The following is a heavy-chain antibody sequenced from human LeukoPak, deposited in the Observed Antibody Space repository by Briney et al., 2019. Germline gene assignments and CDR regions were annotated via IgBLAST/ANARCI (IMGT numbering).Heavy chain of an antibody. Sequence: QPGRSLRLSCAASGFTFSSYGMHWVRQAPGKGLEWVAVIWYDGSNKYYADSVKGRFTISRDNSKNTLYLQMNSLRAEDTAVYYCAREASGYSGSTRVDAFDIWGRGTMVTVSS. CDR2: IWYDGSNK. V-gene: IGHV3-33*01. CDR3: AREASGYSGSTRVDAFDI. CDR1: GFTFSSYG. J-gene: IGHJ3*02. D-gene: IGHD1-26*01.